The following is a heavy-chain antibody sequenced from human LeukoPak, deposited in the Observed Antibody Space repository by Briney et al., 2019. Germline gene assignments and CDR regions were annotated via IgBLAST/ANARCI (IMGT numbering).Heavy chain of an antibody. D-gene: IGHD2-15*01. CDR1: GGSISSGGYY. CDR2: IYYSGST. CDR3: ARGSGRDCSGGSCYSRWFDP. Sequence: SETLSLTSTVSGGSISSGGYYWSWIRQHPGKGLESIGYIYYSGSTYYNPSLKSRVTISVDTSKNQFSLKLSSVTAADTAVYYCARGSGRDCSGGSCYSRWFDPWGQGALVTVFS. J-gene: IGHJ5*02. V-gene: IGHV4-31*03.